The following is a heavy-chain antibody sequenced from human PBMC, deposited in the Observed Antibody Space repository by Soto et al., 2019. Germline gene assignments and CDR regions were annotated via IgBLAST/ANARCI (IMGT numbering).Heavy chain of an antibody. CDR3: ARDSNYYGSGSYYRPFAY. J-gene: IGHJ4*02. V-gene: IGHV4-31*03. Sequence: SETLSLTCTVSGGSISSGGYYWSWIRQHPGKGLEWIGYIYYSGSTYYNPSLKSRVTISVDTSKNQFSLKLSSVTAADTAVYYCARDSNYYGSGSYYRPFAYWGQGTLVTVSS. D-gene: IGHD3-10*01. CDR1: GGSISSGGYY. CDR2: IYYSGST.